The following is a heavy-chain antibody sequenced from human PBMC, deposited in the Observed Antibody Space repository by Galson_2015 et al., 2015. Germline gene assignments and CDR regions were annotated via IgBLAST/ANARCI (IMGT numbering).Heavy chain of an antibody. CDR3: ARESSSSGWIRLRYFDL. J-gene: IGHJ2*01. D-gene: IGHD6-19*01. CDR2: TYYRSRWYN. CDR1: GDSVSSHSAA. V-gene: IGHV6-1*01. Sequence: CAISGDSVSSHSAAWNWIRQSPSRGLEWLGRTYYRSRWYNDYAVSVKSRITINPDTSKNQFSLQLNSVTPEDTAVYYCARESSSSGWIRLRYFDLWGRGTLVTVSS.